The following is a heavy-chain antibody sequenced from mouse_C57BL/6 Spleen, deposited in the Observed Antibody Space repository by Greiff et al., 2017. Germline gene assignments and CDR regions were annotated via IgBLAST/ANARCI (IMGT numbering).Heavy chain of an antibody. D-gene: IGHD1-1*01. CDR3: ARSDTTVVALPHWYFDV. Sequence: VQLQQSGPELVKPGASVKISCKASGYAFSSSWMNWVKRRPGKGLEWIGRIYPGDGDTNYNGKFKGKATLTADKSSSTAYMQLSSLTSEDSAVYFCARSDTTVVALPHWYFDVWGTGTTVTVSS. CDR2: IYPGDGDT. CDR1: GYAFSSSW. J-gene: IGHJ1*03. V-gene: IGHV1-82*01.